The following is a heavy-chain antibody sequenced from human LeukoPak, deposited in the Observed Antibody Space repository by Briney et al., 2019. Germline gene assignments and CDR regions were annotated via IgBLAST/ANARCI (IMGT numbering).Heavy chain of an antibody. CDR3: ARVRPGGSSTSFDP. D-gene: IGHD2-15*01. J-gene: IGHJ5*02. CDR2: FYIGGIT. CDR1: GDSISSYY. V-gene: IGHV4-4*07. Sequence: SETLSLTCTVSGDSISSYYWSWIRQPAGKGMEWIGRFYIGGITNYNPSLKSRVTMSVDTSKNQFSLRLTSMTAADTAVYYCARVRPGGSSTSFDPWGQGTLVTVSS.